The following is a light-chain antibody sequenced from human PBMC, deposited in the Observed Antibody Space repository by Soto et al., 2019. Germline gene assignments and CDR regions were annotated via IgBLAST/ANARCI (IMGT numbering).Light chain of an antibody. V-gene: IGKV3-15*01. CDR1: QSVSSN. J-gene: IGKJ5*01. CDR3: QQRSNWPPIT. Sequence: VLTQSPATLSLSPGERATLSCRASQSVSSNLAWYQQKPGQAPRLLIYGASTRATGIPARFSGSGSGTEFTLTISSLQSEDFAVYYCQQRSNWPPITFGQGTRLEI. CDR2: GAS.